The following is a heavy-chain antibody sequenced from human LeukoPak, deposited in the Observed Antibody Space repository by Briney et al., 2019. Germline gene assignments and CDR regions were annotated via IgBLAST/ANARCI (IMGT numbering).Heavy chain of an antibody. D-gene: IGHD5-18*01. CDR1: GGSISSGDYY. V-gene: IGHV4-30-4*08. CDR2: IYYSGST. CDR3: ARLIQLWLYPYFDY. Sequence: SQTLSLTCTVSGGSISSGDYYWSWIRRPPGKGLEWIGYIYYSGSTYYNPSLESRVTISVDTSKNQFSLKLSSVTAADTAVYYCARLIQLWLYPYFDYWGQGTLVTVSS. J-gene: IGHJ4*02.